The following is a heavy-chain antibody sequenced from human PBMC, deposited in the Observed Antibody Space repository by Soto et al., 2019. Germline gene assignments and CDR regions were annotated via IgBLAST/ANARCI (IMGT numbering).Heavy chain of an antibody. Sequence: GGSLRLSCSASGFTFSDENMSWVRQVPGKGLEWVSGISGGGSYIFYADSVQGRFSTSRDNPKNSLFLEMNSLRVEDTAVYYCARDSDCHSTSCFFPPHVWGQGTTVTVSS. CDR3: ARDSDCHSTSCFFPPHV. CDR2: ISGGGSYI. J-gene: IGHJ6*02. CDR1: GFTFSDEN. V-gene: IGHV3-21*06. D-gene: IGHD2-2*01.